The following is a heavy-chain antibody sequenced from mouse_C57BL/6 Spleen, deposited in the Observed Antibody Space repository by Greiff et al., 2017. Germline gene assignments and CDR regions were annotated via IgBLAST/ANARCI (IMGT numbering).Heavy chain of an antibody. D-gene: IGHD2-1*01. Sequence: QVQLQQSGPGLVAPSQSLSITCTVSGFSLTSYAISWVRQPPGKGLEWLGVIWTGGGPNYNSALKSRLSISKDNSKSQVFLKMNSLQTDDTARYYCARTDGNYEAYWGQGTLVTVSA. CDR1: GFSLTSYA. CDR2: IWTGGGP. CDR3: ARTDGNYEAY. J-gene: IGHJ3*01. V-gene: IGHV2-9-1*01.